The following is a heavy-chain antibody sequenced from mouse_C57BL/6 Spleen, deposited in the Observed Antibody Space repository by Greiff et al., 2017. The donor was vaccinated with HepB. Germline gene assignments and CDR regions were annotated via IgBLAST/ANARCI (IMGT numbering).Heavy chain of an antibody. CDR3: TREDDYDHLAY. Sequence: EVKLMESGEGLVKPGGSLKLSCAASGFTFSSYAMSWVRQTPEKRLEWVAYISSGGDYIYYADTVKGRFTISRDNARNTLYLQMSSLKSEDTAMYYCTREDDYDHLAYWGQGTLVTVSA. V-gene: IGHV5-9-1*02. D-gene: IGHD2-4*01. CDR1: GFTFSSYA. J-gene: IGHJ3*01. CDR2: ISSGGDYI.